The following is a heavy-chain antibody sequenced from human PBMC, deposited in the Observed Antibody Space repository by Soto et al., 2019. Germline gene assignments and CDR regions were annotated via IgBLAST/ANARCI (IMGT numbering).Heavy chain of an antibody. CDR3: ARDLGIAAALDV. D-gene: IGHD6-13*01. J-gene: IGHJ6*02. CDR1: GFTFSHYS. Sequence: GGSLRLSCAASGFTFSHYSMNWVRQAPGKGLEWVSYISGSSSSIYYADSVKGRFTISRDNSKNTLYLQMNSLSTEDTAVYYCARDLGIAAALDVWGQGTTVTVSS. V-gene: IGHV3-48*01. CDR2: ISGSSSSI.